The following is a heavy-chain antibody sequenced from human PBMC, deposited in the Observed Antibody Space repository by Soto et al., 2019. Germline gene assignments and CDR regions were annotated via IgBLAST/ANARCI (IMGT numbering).Heavy chain of an antibody. D-gene: IGHD6-13*01. J-gene: IGHJ6*02. CDR3: TTGAAAGTLRYYYGMDV. V-gene: IGHV3-15*01. Sequence: PGGSLRLSCAASGFTFSNAWMSWVRQAPGKGLEWVGRIKSKTDGGTTDYAAPVKGRFTISRDDSKNTLYLQMNSLKTEDTAVYYCTTGAAAGTLRYYYGMDVWGQGTTVTVSS. CDR2: IKSKTDGGTT. CDR1: GFTFSNAW.